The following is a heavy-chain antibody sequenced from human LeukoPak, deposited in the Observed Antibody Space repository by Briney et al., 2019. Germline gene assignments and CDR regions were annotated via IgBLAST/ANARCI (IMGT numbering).Heavy chain of an antibody. CDR3: ARDREGYEWSFDY. CDR1: GASITSSGYY. Sequence: SETLSLTCTVSGASITSSGYYWGWIRQPPGKGLEWIGTIYHSGSTYYNPSLKSRVTISVDTSKNQFSLRLSSVTAADTAVYYCARDREGYEWSFDYWGQGTLVTVSS. V-gene: IGHV4-39*07. J-gene: IGHJ4*02. CDR2: IYHSGST. D-gene: IGHD3-3*01.